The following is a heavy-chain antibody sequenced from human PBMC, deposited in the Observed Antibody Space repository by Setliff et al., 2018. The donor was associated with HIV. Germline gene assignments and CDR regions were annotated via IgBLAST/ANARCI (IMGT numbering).Heavy chain of an antibody. J-gene: IGHJ4*02. CDR3: ARMGNSYDSSGSYDYFDY. V-gene: IGHV4-34*10. D-gene: IGHD3-22*01. CDR2: INHSGRT. CDR1: GGSFTNYF. Sequence: PSETLSLTCAVYGGSFTNYFWSWIRQSPGKGLEWIGEINHSGRTKYNPSLKSRVTMSVDTSKNQFFLKLSSVTALDTATYYCARMGNSYDSSGSYDYFDYWGQGTLVTVSS.